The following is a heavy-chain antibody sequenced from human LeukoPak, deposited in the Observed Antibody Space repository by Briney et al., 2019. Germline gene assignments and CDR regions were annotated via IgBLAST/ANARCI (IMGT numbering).Heavy chain of an antibody. CDR1: GWSFSGYY. CDR2: INHSGST. Sequence: SETLSLTCAVYGWSFSGYYWSWIRQPPGKGLEWIGEINHSGSTNYNPSLKSRVTISVDTSKNQFSLKLSSVTAADTAVYYCARGRCSGGSSYFATLYYYYYMDVWGKGTTVTVSS. D-gene: IGHD2-15*01. J-gene: IGHJ6*03. CDR3: ARGRCSGGSSYFATLYYYYYMDV. V-gene: IGHV4-34*01.